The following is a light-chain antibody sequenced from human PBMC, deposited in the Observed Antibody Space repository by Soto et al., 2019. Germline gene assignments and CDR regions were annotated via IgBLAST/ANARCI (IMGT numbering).Light chain of an antibody. J-gene: IGLJ3*02. CDR3: GTWDSSLSAGWV. CDR2: DNN. Sequence: QSVLTQPPSVSVAPGQKVTISCSGSSSNIGNNYVSWYQQLPGTAPKLLIYDNNKRPSGIPDRFSGSKSGTSATLGITGLQTGDEADYYCGTWDSSLSAGWVFGGGTKLTVL. V-gene: IGLV1-51*01. CDR1: SSNIGNNY.